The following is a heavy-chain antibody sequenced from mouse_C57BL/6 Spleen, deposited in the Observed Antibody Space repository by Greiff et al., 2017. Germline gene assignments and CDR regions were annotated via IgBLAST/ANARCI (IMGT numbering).Heavy chain of an antibody. V-gene: IGHV1-63*01. D-gene: IGHD1-1*02. CDR1: GYTFTNYW. CDR2: IYPGGGYT. Sequence: QVQLKQSGAELVRPGTSVKMSCKASGYTFTNYWIGWAKQRPGHGLEWIGDIYPGGGYTNYNEKFKGKATLTADKSSSTAYMQFSSLTSEDSAIYYGARVVNPLYYAMDYWGQGTSVTVSS. J-gene: IGHJ4*01. CDR3: ARVVNPLYYAMDY.